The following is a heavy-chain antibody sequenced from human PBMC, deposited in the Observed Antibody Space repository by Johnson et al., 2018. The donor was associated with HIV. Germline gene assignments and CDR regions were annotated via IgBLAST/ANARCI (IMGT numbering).Heavy chain of an antibody. Sequence: EVQLVESGGGLVKPGGSLRLSCSASGFTFSNAWMSWVRQRQAPGKGLEWVSLIYRDTSTYYADSVKGRFTISRDNSKNTLYLQMNSLRAEDTAVYYCARAGVVFSTASHDAFDIWGQGTMVTVSS. CDR1: GFTFSNAW. J-gene: IGHJ3*02. V-gene: IGHV3-66*01. D-gene: IGHD2-21*01. CDR3: ARAGVVFSTASHDAFDI. CDR2: IYRDTST.